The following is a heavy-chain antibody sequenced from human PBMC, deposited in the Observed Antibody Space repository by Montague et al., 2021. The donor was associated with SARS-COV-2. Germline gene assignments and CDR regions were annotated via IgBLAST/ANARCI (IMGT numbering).Heavy chain of an antibody. Sequence: SLRLSCAASGFSFRSYAMHWVRQAPGKGLEWVAVISFDGFTKEYSDSVRGRFAISRDNSKDTLSLQMNSLRPEDTAFYYCARDPSMVRETPFYYGMDFWGPGTTVTVSS. J-gene: IGHJ6*02. CDR2: ISFDGFTK. V-gene: IGHV3-30*03. CDR1: GFSFRSYA. D-gene: IGHD3-10*01. CDR3: ARDPSMVRETPFYYGMDF.